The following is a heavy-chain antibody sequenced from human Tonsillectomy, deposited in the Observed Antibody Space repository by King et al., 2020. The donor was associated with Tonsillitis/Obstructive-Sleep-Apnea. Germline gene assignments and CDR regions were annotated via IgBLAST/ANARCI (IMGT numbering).Heavy chain of an antibody. CDR1: GFTFADYA. V-gene: IGHV3-43*02. J-gene: IGHJ4*02. D-gene: IGHD3-3*01. CDR2: ISGDGSST. Sequence: VQLVESGGGVVQPGGSLRLSCAASGFTFADYAMHWVRQSPGKGLEWVSLISGDGSSTYYADSVKGRFTISRDHSKKSLYLQMNSLKPEDTAVYYCAKDTEPVNYDFWSGPDYWGQGTLVTVSS. CDR3: AKDTEPVNYDFWSGPDY.